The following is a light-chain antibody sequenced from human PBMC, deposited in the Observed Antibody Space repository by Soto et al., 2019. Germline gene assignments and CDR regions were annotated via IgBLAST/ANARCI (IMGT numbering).Light chain of an antibody. CDR1: QTLGTKY. J-gene: IGKJ2*01. CDR2: DTS. V-gene: IGKV3-20*01. CDR3: HIYGTSPPNT. Sequence: EIVLTQSPGTLSLSPGERATLSCRASQTLGTKYLAWYQQKPGQAPSHLIYDTSNRATGVPDRFSCSGSGTAFTLTISRLEAEDFAVYYCHIYGTSPPNTFGRGTKLEIK.